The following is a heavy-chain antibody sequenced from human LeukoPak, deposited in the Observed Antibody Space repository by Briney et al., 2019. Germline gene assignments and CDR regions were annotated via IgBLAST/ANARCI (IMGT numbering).Heavy chain of an antibody. CDR2: ISYDGSNK. CDR1: XXTXSXYG. D-gene: IGHD3-10*01. V-gene: IGHV3-30*18. J-gene: IGHJ4*02. CDR3: AKDLSGNYFDY. Sequence: XXXSCXASXXTXSXYGMHWVRQAPGKGLEWVAVISYDGSNKYYADSVKGRFTISRDNSKNTLYLQMNSLRAEDTAVYYCAKDLSGNYFDYWGQGTLVTVSS.